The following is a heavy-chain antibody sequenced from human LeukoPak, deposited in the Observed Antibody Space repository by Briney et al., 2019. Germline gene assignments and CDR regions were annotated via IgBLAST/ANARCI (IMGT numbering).Heavy chain of an antibody. D-gene: IGHD6-19*01. CDR2: INSDGSRT. J-gene: IGHJ4*02. CDR3: ARDVQAGPGY. V-gene: IGHV3-74*01. Sequence: QPGGSLRLSCAASGFTFSSYWMHWVRQAPGKGLVWVSRINSDGSRTTYADSVKGRFTISRDNAKNTLHLQMNSLRAEDTAVCYCARDVQAGPGYWGQGTLVTVSS. CDR1: GFTFSSYW.